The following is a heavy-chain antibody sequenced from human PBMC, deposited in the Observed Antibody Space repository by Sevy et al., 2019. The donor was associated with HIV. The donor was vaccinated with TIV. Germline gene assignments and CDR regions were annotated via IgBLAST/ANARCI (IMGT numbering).Heavy chain of an antibody. CDR3: AKDRWGIAAAGTGVFDY. D-gene: IGHD6-13*01. CDR2: INPNSGGT. V-gene: IGHV1-2*02. J-gene: IGHJ4*02. CDR1: GYTFTGYY. Sequence: ASVKVSCKASGYTFTGYYMHWVRQAPGQGLEWMGWINPNSGGTDYAQKFQGRVTMTRDTSISIAYMELSRLRSDDTAVYFWAKDRWGIAAAGTGVFDYWGQGALVTVSS.